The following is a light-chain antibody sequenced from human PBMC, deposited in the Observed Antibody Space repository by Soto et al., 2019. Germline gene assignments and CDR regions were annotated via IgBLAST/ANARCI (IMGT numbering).Light chain of an antibody. CDR2: GNS. Sequence: SVLTQPPSVSGAPGQRVTISCTGSSSNIGAGYDVHWYQQLPGTAPKLLIYGNSNRPSGVPDRFSGSKSGTSASLASTGLQAEEEAEYYCQSYDSSVSGYVVGTGTKLTVL. CDR1: SSNIGAGYD. CDR3: QSYDSSVSGYV. J-gene: IGLJ1*01. V-gene: IGLV1-40*01.